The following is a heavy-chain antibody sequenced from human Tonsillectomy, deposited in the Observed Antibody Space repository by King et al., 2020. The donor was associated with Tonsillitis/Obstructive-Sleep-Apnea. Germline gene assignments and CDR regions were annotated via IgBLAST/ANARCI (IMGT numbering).Heavy chain of an antibody. CDR3: ARGLYYEDILTGKYFDP. CDR2: IYHSGST. Sequence: QLQESGPGLVKPSGTLSLTCAVSGGSISSSNWWSWVRQPPGKGLEWIGEIYHSGSTNYNPSLKSRVTITLDKSKNQFSLKLSSVTAADTAVYYCARGLYYEDILTGKYFDPWGQGTLVTVSS. CDR1: GGSISSSNW. V-gene: IGHV4-4*02. J-gene: IGHJ5*02. D-gene: IGHD3-9*01.